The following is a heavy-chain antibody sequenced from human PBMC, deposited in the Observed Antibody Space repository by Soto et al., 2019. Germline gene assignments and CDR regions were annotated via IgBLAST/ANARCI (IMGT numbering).Heavy chain of an antibody. CDR3: AKSLYYYDSSPLDH. D-gene: IGHD3-22*01. J-gene: IGHJ4*02. V-gene: IGHV3-43D*04. CDR1: GFDFDDYA. CDR2: TNSDGTDS. Sequence: GGSLRLSCSAAGFDFDDYAMHWVRQVPGKGLEWVSLTNSDGTDSYYVDSVKGRFTISRDNAKTTLYLQMDRLRPEDTALYFCAKSLYYYDSSPLDHWGQGTLVTVSS.